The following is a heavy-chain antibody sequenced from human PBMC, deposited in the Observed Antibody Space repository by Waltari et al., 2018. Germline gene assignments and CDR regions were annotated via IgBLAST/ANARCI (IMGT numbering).Heavy chain of an antibody. J-gene: IGHJ4*02. CDR1: GGTFSSYA. CDR2: IIPSCGTE. CDR3: ARWGEGPNIAAVYD. V-gene: IGHV1-69*13. Sequence: QVQLVQSGAAVKKPGSSVKVSCKASGGTFSSYAISWVRQAPGQGLEWLGGIIPSCGTENYAQEFQGRVTITADESTSTAYMELSSLRSEDTAVYYCARWGEGPNIAAVYDWGQGTLVTVSS. D-gene: IGHD6-13*01.